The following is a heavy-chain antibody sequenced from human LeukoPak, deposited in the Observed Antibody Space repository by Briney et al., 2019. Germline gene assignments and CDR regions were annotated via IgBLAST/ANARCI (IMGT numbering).Heavy chain of an antibody. CDR2: IKSKTDGGTT. CDR3: TTEGITMVRGVIITPWDY. D-gene: IGHD3-10*01. V-gene: IGHV3-15*01. J-gene: IGHJ4*02. CDR1: GFTFSGSA. Sequence: GGSLRLSCAASGFTFSGSAMHWVRQASGKGLEWVGRIKSKTDGGTTDYAAPVKGRFTISRDDSKNTLYLQMNSLKTEDTAVYYCTTEGITMVRGVIITPWDYWGQGTLVTVSS.